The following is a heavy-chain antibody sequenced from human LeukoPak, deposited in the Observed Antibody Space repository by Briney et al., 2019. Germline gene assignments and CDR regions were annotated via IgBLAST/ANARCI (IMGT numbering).Heavy chain of an antibody. J-gene: IGHJ4*02. V-gene: IGHV3-30*18. Sequence: GGSLRLSCAASGFTFSNYGMQWVRQAPGKGLDWVAVISYTGNTKYYVDSVKGRFTISRDNSKNTLYLQMNSLRAEDTAVYYCAKDSSITMIVVVITLDYWGQGTLVTVSS. D-gene: IGHD3-22*01. CDR1: GFTFSNYG. CDR3: AKDSSITMIVVVITLDY. CDR2: ISYTGNTK.